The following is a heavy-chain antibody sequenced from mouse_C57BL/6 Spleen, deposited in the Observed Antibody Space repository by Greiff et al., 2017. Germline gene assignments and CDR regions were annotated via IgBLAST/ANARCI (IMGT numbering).Heavy chain of an antibody. V-gene: IGHV5-4*01. CDR3: AREGAGHYFDY. CDR2: ISDGGSYT. D-gene: IGHD3-1*01. CDR1: GFTFSSYA. J-gene: IGHJ2*01. Sequence: DVKLVESGGGLVKPGGSLKLSCAASGFTFSSYAMSWVRQTPEKRLEWVATISDGGSYTYYPDNVKGRFTISRDNAKNNLYLQMSHLKSEDTAMYYCAREGAGHYFDYWGQGTTLTVSS.